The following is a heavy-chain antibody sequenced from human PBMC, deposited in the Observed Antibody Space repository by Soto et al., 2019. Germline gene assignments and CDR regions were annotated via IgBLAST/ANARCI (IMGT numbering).Heavy chain of an antibody. J-gene: IGHJ4*02. CDR3: TTDLTPYGDSDSLCFDY. CDR2: ISWNSGTL. Sequence: EVHLVESGGNLVQPGRSLRLSCAASGFTFDDYAMHWVRQAPGKGLEWVSGISWNSGTLGYADSVKGRFTISRDDAKNSLYLQMNSLRAEDTALYYCTTDLTPYGDSDSLCFDYWGQGTLVTV. D-gene: IGHD4-17*01. V-gene: IGHV3-9*01. CDR1: GFTFDDYA.